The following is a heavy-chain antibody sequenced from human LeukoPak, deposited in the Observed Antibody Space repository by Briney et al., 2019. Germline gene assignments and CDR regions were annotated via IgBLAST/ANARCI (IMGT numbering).Heavy chain of an antibody. D-gene: IGHD6-13*01. CDR3: ARPRAQHPPHFDY. Sequence: GESLKISCKGSGYSFTSYWIGWVRQMPGKGLEWMGIIYPGDSDTRYSPSFQGQVTISADKSINTAYLQWSSLKASDTAMYYCARPRAQHPPHFDYWGRGTLVTVSS. CDR2: IYPGDSDT. V-gene: IGHV5-51*01. J-gene: IGHJ4*02. CDR1: GYSFTSYW.